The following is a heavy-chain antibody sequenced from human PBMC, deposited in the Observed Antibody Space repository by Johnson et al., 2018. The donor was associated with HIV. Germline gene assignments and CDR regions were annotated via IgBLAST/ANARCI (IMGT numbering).Heavy chain of an antibody. D-gene: IGHD6-19*01. Sequence: VQLVESGGGLVQPGGSLRLSCAASGFTLSSYDMHWVRQATGKGLEWVSEIDTAGDTYYPGSVKGRFTISRDNSTNTLYLQMNSLRAEDTALYYCAKDIRYSSGWNAFDIWGQGTMVTVSS. CDR2: IDTAGDT. CDR3: AKDIRYSSGWNAFDI. J-gene: IGHJ3*02. V-gene: IGHV3-13*01. CDR1: GFTLSSYD.